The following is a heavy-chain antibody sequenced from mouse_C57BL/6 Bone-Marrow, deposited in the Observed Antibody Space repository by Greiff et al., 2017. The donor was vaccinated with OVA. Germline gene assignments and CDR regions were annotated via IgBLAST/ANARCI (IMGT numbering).Heavy chain of an antibody. CDR2: IDPSDSET. D-gene: IGHD1-1*01. Sequence: QVQLQQPGAELVRPGSSVKLSCKASGYTFTSYWMHWVKQRPIQGLEWIGNIDPSDSETHYNQKFKDKATLTVDKSSSTAYMQLSSLTSEDSAVYYCARGGVTSVVAHWGKGTTLTVSS. V-gene: IGHV1-52*01. CDR1: GYTFTSYW. J-gene: IGHJ2*01. CDR3: ARGGVTSVVAH.